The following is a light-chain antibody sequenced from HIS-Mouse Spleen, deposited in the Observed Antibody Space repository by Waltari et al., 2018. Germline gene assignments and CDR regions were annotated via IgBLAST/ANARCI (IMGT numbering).Light chain of an antibody. V-gene: IGLV2-23*01. CDR1: SSDVGSYNL. J-gene: IGLJ2*01. CDR3: CSYAGSSLVV. CDR2: EGS. Sequence: QSALTQPASVSGSPGQPITISCTGTSSDVGSYNLVPWYQQHPGKDPELMIYEGSKRPSGVSNRFSGSKSGNTASLTISGLQAEDEADYYCCSYAGSSLVVFGGGTKLTVL.